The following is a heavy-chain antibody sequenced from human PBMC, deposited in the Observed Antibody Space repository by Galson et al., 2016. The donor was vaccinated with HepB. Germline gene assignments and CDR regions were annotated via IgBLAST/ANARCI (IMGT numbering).Heavy chain of an antibody. J-gene: IGHJ6*02. Sequence: SLRLSCAASGFTFSRSAMTWFRQVPGTGLEWVSSIGGRDGGTFYRDSVKGRFTSSRDNSMKTLFLQMSSLRAEDTGTYFCANLSWTDGHSYYGVDVWGQGTTVTVSS. D-gene: IGHD3/OR15-3a*01. CDR3: ANLSWTDGHSYYGVDV. CDR1: GFTFSRSA. CDR2: IGGRDGGT. V-gene: IGHV3-23*02.